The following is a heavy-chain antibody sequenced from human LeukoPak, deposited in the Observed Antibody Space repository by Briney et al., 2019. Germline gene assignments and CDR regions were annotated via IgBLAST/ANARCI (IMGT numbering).Heavy chain of an antibody. CDR3: ARLPDVIRHFDWVQDAFHM. Sequence: SETLSLTCSVSGGSISSSSFYWGWIRQPPGKGLEWIGSISYSGTTYYKPSLRSRLTISVDTSKNHLSLNLTSVTAADTAVYYCARLPDVIRHFDWVQDAFHMWGQGTMVTVSS. D-gene: IGHD3-9*01. CDR1: GGSISSSSFY. V-gene: IGHV4-39*02. CDR2: ISYSGTT. J-gene: IGHJ3*02.